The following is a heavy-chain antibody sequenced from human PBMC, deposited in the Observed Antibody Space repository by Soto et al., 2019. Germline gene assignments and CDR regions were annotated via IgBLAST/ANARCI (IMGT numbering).Heavy chain of an antibody. CDR3: ARHSIAARRGLDY. V-gene: IGHV4-39*01. CDR2: IYYSGST. D-gene: IGHD6-6*01. CDR1: GGSISSSSYY. Sequence: PSETLSLTCTVSGGSISSSSYYWGWIRQPPGKGLEWIGSIYYSGSTYYNPSLKSRVTISVDTSKNQFSLKLSSVTAADTAVYYCARHSIAARRGLDYWGQGTLVTVSS. J-gene: IGHJ4*02.